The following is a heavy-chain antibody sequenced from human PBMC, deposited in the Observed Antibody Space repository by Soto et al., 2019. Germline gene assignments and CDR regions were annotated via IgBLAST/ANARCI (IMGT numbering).Heavy chain of an antibody. D-gene: IGHD5-12*01. Sequence: PSETLSLTCTVSGDSISSGGYYWSWIRQHPGKGLEWIGYIYYSGNTYYNPFLKGRVTISVDTSKHQFSLKLSSVTAADTAVYYCARVGEGYDNDYYYGMDVWGQGTTVTVSS. CDR2: IYYSGNT. V-gene: IGHV4-31*03. J-gene: IGHJ6*02. CDR1: GDSISSGGYY. CDR3: ARVGEGYDNDYYYGMDV.